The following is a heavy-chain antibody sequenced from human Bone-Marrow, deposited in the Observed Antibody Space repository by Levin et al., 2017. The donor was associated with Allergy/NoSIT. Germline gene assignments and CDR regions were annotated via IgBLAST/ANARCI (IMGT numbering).Heavy chain of an antibody. CDR1: GFTFRNYA. CDR2: ISLDGNTQ. V-gene: IGHV3-30*18. J-gene: IGHJ4*02. CDR3: AKDTYTCSGGSCYFFDY. D-gene: IGHD2-15*01. Sequence: QPSETLSLTCAVSGFTFRNYAMHWVRQAPGRGLEWVAFISLDGNTQYYADSVKGRFTVSRDNSNNTLHLQMNSLRVEDTAIYYCAKDTYTCSGGSCYFFDYWGQGALVTVSS.